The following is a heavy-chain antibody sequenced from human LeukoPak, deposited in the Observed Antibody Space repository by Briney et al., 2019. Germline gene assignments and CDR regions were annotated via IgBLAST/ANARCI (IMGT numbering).Heavy chain of an antibody. CDR2: IWHDGSYK. CDR1: GFTFNNHA. D-gene: IGHD4-11*01. CDR3: ARDGRHNYNLDY. J-gene: IGHJ4*01. V-gene: IGHV3-33*01. Sequence: PGRSLRLSCAASGFTFNNHAMHWVRQAPGRGLEWVAMIWHDGSYKYYADSVTGRFTISRDDSQNTLYLQVNSLRAEDTAVYYCARDGRHNYNLDYWGHGTLVTVSS.